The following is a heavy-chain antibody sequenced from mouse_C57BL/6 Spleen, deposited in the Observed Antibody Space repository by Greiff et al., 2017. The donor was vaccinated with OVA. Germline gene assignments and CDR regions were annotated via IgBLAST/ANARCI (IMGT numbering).Heavy chain of an antibody. Sequence: EVKLVESGGGLVQSGRSLRLSCATSGFTFSDFYMEWVRQAPGKGLEWIAASRNKANDYTTEYSASVKGRFIVSRDTSQSILYLQMNALRAEDTAMYYCARDAPYYGSSYWYFDVWGTGTTVTVSS. CDR1: GFTFSDFY. J-gene: IGHJ1*03. CDR2: SRNKANDYTT. D-gene: IGHD1-1*01. CDR3: ARDAPYYGSSYWYFDV. V-gene: IGHV7-1*01.